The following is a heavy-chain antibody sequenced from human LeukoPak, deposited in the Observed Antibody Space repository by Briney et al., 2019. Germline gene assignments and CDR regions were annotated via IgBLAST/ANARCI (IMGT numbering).Heavy chain of an antibody. J-gene: IGHJ4*02. CDR3: ARGSFPSDDILTGPFDN. CDR1: GYTFTSYG. V-gene: IGHV1-18*01. Sequence: ASVKVSCKASGYTFTSYGISWVRQAPGQGLEWMGRISSYNGNTNYAQKLQGRATMTTDTSTSTAYMELRSLRSDDTAVYYCARGSFPSDDILTGPFDNWGQGTLVTVPS. D-gene: IGHD3-9*01. CDR2: ISSYNGNT.